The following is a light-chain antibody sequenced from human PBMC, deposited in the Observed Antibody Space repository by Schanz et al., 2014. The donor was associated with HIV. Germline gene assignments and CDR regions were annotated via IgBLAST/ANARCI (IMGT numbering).Light chain of an antibody. V-gene: IGKV1-9*01. Sequence: DIQVTQSPSSLSASVGDRVTITCRASQGISSYLAWYQQKPGKAPKVLIYAASTLQSGVPSRFSGSGSGTYFTLTISSLQPEDFATYYCQLLSSDPRTYTFGQGTKLEIK. CDR1: QGISSY. CDR2: AAS. J-gene: IGKJ2*01. CDR3: QLLSSDPRTYT.